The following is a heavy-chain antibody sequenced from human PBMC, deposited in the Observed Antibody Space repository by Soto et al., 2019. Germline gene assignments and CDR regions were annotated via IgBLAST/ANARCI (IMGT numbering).Heavy chain of an antibody. Sequence: QVTLKESGPVLVKPTETLTLTCTVSGFSLSNARMGVSWIRQPPGKALEWLAHIFSNDEKSYSTSLKSRLTISKDTSKSQVVLTMTNMDPVDTATYYCARFTGRSGYYYYYYYGMDVWGQGTTVTVSS. CDR3: ARFTGRSGYYYYYYYGMDV. V-gene: IGHV2-26*01. CDR1: GFSLSNARMG. CDR2: IFSNDEK. D-gene: IGHD3-3*01. J-gene: IGHJ6*02.